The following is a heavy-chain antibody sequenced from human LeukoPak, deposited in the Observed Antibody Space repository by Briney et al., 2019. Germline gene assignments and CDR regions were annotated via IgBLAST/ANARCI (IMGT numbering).Heavy chain of an antibody. V-gene: IGHV3-30*04. J-gene: IGHJ4*02. Sequence: GRSLRLSCAVSGFIFSTYTIHWIRQAPGKGLEWVAVISYDGVNKYYADSVKGRFTISRDNSKNTLSLQMNSLTVEDTAVYYCARAPYSSSWYVFDHWGQGTLVTVSS. CDR3: ARAPYSSSWYVFDH. CDR1: GFIFSTYT. D-gene: IGHD6-13*01. CDR2: ISYDGVNK.